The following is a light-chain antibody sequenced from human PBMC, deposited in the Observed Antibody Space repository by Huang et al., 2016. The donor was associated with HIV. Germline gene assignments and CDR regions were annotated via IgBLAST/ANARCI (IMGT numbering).Light chain of an antibody. CDR2: AAS. V-gene: IGKV1-39*01. CDR3: QQSYSTLIT. Sequence: DIQMTQSPSSLSASVGDRVTITGRASQSISGYLNWYQQKPGKPPKLLISAASTLQSGVPSRFSGSGSETDFTLTISSLQPEDFATYFCQQSYSTLITFGQGTRLDIK. J-gene: IGKJ5*01. CDR1: QSISGY.